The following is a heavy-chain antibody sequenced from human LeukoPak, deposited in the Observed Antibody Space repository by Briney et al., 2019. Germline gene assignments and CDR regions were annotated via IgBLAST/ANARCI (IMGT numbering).Heavy chain of an antibody. J-gene: IGHJ6*02. D-gene: IGHD3-10*01. CDR1: GGSFSGYY. V-gene: IGHV4-34*01. CDR3: ARDQRGVRGVSYGGYYGMDV. CDR2: INHSGST. Sequence: PSETLSLTCAVYGGSFSGYYWSWIRQPPGKGLEWIGEINHSGSTNYNPSLKSRVTISVDTSKNQFPLKLSSVTAADTAVYYCARDQRGVRGVSYGGYYGMDVWGQGTTVTVSS.